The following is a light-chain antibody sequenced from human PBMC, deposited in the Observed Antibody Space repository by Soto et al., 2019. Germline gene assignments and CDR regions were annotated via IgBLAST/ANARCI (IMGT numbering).Light chain of an antibody. CDR3: QNYDSAPIT. Sequence: DIPLTQSASSLSASLGTRVSITCGASQDIRNYLAWYQQKPGKVPKVLIYAASTLQPGVPSRFSGSGSGTDFTLTINSLQPDDIATYYCQNYDSAPITFGQGTRLEIK. CDR2: AAS. CDR1: QDIRNY. V-gene: IGKV1-27*01. J-gene: IGKJ5*01.